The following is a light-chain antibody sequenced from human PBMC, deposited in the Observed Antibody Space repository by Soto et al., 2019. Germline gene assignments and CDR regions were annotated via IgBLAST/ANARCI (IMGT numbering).Light chain of an antibody. CDR3: QQYGSSRALT. V-gene: IGKV3-20*01. Sequence: EIVLTQSPGTLSLSPGERATLSCRASRGFSGSYLAWYQRKPGQAPRLLIYGASSRATGIPDRFSGSGSGTDFTLTISRLEPEDFAVYYCQQYGSSRALTFGGGTKVEIK. CDR2: GAS. J-gene: IGKJ4*01. CDR1: RGFSGSY.